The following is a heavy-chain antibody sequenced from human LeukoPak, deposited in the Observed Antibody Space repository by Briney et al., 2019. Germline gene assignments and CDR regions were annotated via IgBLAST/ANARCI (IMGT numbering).Heavy chain of an antibody. J-gene: IGHJ5*02. CDR1: GYTFTSYV. V-gene: IGHV1-3*03. CDR2: INDGNGNT. Sequence: ASVKVSCKASGYTFTSYVMHWVRRAPGQRLEWMGCINDGNGNTKYSQEFQGRVTITRDTSASTAYMELSSLRSEDMAVYYCARGAKFRSYGSGTYYTSLPFDPWGQGTLVTVSS. CDR3: ARGAKFRSYGSGTYYTSLPFDP. D-gene: IGHD3-10*01.